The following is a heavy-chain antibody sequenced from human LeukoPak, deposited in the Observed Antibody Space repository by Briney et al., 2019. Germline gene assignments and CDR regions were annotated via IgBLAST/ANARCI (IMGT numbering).Heavy chain of an antibody. J-gene: IGHJ4*02. Sequence: GGSLRLSCAASGFTFSSYAMSWVRQAPGKGLEWVSAISGSGGSTYYADSVKGRFTISRDNSKNTLYLQMNSLRAEDTAVYYCAKDPSPRGYSYGYFDYWGQGTLVTVSS. CDR1: GFTFSSYA. V-gene: IGHV3-23*01. CDR2: ISGSGGST. CDR3: AKDPSPRGYSYGYFDY. D-gene: IGHD5-18*01.